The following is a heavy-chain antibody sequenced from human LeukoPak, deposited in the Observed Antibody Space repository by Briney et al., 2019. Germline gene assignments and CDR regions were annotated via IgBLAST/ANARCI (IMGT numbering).Heavy chain of an antibody. Sequence: ASVKVSCKPSGGSLSHYPINWVREAPGQGLEWLGGIIPKYSASNYAQAFQGRVTITADESTNTVYMEMSGLRPDDTAVYYCVRPDRIFGVPAAFDAWGQGTLVAVSS. D-gene: IGHD3-3*02. V-gene: IGHV1-69*13. CDR1: GGSLSHYP. CDR3: VRPDRIFGVPAAFDA. CDR2: IIPKYSAS. J-gene: IGHJ3*01.